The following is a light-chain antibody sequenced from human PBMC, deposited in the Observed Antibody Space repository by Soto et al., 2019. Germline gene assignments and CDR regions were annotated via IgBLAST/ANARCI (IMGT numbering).Light chain of an antibody. CDR3: EQYDNLIT. J-gene: IGKJ4*02. V-gene: IGKV3-15*01. CDR2: GAS. Sequence: EIVITQSPTTLSVTPGERAILSCRASQSVRSNFAWYRQRPVQAPRLLIYGASTRATGIAARFSGSGSGTEFTLNISSLEAEDFAVYYCEQYDNLIT. CDR1: QSVRSN.